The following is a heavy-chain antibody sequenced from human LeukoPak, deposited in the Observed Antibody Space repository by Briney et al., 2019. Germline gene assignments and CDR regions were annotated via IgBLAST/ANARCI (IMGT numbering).Heavy chain of an antibody. CDR2: ISYDGSNK. D-gene: IGHD1-7*01. CDR1: GFTFSSYA. V-gene: IGHV3-30*04. J-gene: IGHJ4*02. Sequence: PGRSLRLSCAASGFTFSSYAMHWVRQAPGKGLEWVAVISYDGSNKYYADSVKGQFTISRDNSKNTLYLQMNSLRAEDTAVYYCARGELPTEFDYWGQGTLVTVSS. CDR3: ARGELPTEFDY.